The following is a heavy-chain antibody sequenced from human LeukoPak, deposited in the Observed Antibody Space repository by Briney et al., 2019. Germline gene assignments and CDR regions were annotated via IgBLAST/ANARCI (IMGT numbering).Heavy chain of an antibody. CDR2: ISGSGVTT. Sequence: GGSLRLSCVASGFTFSSYAMSWVRQAPGKGLEWVSAISGSGVTTHYAGSVKGRFSISRDNSKNTLYLQMNSLRAEDAALYYCAKKVVVGATSPYSDFQDWGQGTLVTVSS. CDR1: GFTFSSYA. D-gene: IGHD1-26*01. CDR3: AKKVVVGATSPYSDFQD. J-gene: IGHJ1*01. V-gene: IGHV3-23*01.